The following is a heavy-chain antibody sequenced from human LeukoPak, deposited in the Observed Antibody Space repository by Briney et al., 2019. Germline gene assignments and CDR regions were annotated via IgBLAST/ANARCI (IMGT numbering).Heavy chain of an antibody. Sequence: GGSLRLSCAASGFTFSSYWMHWVRQAPGKGLVWVSRINGDGSSTSYADSVKGRFTISRDNAKNTLYLQMTSLRAEGTAVYYCARVNSGWYYFDYWGQGTLVTVSS. V-gene: IGHV3-74*01. CDR3: ARVNSGWYYFDY. J-gene: IGHJ4*02. CDR1: GFTFSSYW. CDR2: INGDGSST. D-gene: IGHD6-19*01.